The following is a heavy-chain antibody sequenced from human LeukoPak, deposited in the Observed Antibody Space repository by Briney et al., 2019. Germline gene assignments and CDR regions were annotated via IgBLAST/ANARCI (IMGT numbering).Heavy chain of an antibody. CDR3: ATLMVGEPRAGFDY. Sequence: PGGSLRLSCAASGFTFSSYWMHWVREAPGKGMVWVSRINSDGSSTNYADSVKGRFTISRDNSKNTLYLQMNSLRAEDTAVYYCATLMVGEPRAGFDYWGQGTLVTVSS. CDR2: INSDGSST. V-gene: IGHV3-74*01. J-gene: IGHJ4*02. D-gene: IGHD3-10*01. CDR1: GFTFSSYW.